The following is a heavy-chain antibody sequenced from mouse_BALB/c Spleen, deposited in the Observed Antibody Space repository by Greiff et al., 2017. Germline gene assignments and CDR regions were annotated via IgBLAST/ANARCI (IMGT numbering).Heavy chain of an antibody. Sequence: EVQLVESGGGLVQPGGSRKLSCAASGFTFSSFGMHWVRQAPEKGLEWVAYISSGSSTIYYADTVKGRFTISRDNPKNTLFLQMTSLRSEDTAMYYCARGGSMITEEYYFDYWGQGTTLTVSS. J-gene: IGHJ2*01. D-gene: IGHD2-4*01. CDR3: ARGGSMITEEYYFDY. CDR1: GFTFSSFG. CDR2: ISSGSSTI. V-gene: IGHV5-17*02.